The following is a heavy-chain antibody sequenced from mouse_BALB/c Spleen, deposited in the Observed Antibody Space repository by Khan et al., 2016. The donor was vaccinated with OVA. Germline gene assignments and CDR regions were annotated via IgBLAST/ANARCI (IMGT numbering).Heavy chain of an antibody. CDR2: ISYSGST. D-gene: IGHD2-2*01. Sequence: EVQLQESGPGLVKPSQSLSLTCTVTGYSITSDYAWNWIRQFPGNKLEWMGYISYSGSTSYNPSLKSRISITRDTSKNQFFLQLNSVTTEDTATYYCARSVLAMLTTSYYFDYWGQRTTLTVSS. J-gene: IGHJ2*01. CDR1: GYSITSDYA. CDR3: ARSVLAMLTTSYYFDY. V-gene: IGHV3-2*02.